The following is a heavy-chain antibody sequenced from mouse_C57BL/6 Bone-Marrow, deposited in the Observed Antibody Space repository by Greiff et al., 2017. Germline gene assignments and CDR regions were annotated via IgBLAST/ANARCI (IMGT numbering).Heavy chain of an antibody. CDR3: TTPIVTFDY. D-gene: IGHD2-5*01. CDR1: GFNIKDDY. Sequence: EVQLQQSGAELVRPGASVKLSCTASGFNIKDDYMHWVKQRPEQGLEWIGWIDPENGDTEYASKFQGKATITADTSSNTAYLQLSSLTSEDTAVYYCTTPIVTFDYWGQGTTLTVSS. J-gene: IGHJ2*01. CDR2: IDPENGDT. V-gene: IGHV14-4*01.